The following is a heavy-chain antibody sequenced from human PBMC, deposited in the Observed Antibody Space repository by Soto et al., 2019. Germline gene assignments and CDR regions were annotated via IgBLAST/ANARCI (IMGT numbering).Heavy chain of an antibody. CDR2: IYYDGST. CDR3: AKVVVAATRHTDFDS. V-gene: IGHV4-39*01. D-gene: IGHD2-15*01. J-gene: IGHJ4*02. CDR1: GGSINSNNYY. Sequence: PSETLSLTCTVSGGSINSNNYYWARIRQPPGKGLAWIASIYYDGSTYYNPSLKSRVTISIDTSKNQFSLRLRSVTAADTAIYYCAKVVVAATRHTDFDSWGQGTLVTVSS.